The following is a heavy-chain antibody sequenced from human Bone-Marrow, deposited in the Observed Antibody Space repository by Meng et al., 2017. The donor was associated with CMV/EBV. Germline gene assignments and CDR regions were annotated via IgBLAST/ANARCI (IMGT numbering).Heavy chain of an antibody. CDR2: ISSSSSYI. CDR1: GFTFSSYS. CDR3: ARGGDVVVPAATQYFQH. Sequence: GGSLRLSCAASGFTFSSYSMNWVRQAPGKGLEWVSSISSSSSYIYYADSVKGRFTISRDNAKNSLYLQMNSLRAEDTAVYYCARGGDVVVPAATQYFQHWGQGTLVSV. J-gene: IGHJ1*01. D-gene: IGHD2-2*01. V-gene: IGHV3-21*01.